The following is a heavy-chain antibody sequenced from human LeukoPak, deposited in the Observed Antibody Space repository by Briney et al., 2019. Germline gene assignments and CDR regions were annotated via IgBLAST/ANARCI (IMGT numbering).Heavy chain of an antibody. CDR2: INHSGST. D-gene: IGHD3-22*01. V-gene: IGHV4-34*01. CDR1: GGSFSGYY. Sequence: PSETLSLTCAVYGGSFSGYYWSWIRQPPGKGLEWIGEINHSGSTNYNPSLKSRVTISVDTSKHQFSLQLSSVTDADTAVYYCAREPTYYYDSSGSDYWGKGNLVTVSS. CDR3: AREPTYYYDSSGSDY. J-gene: IGHJ4*02.